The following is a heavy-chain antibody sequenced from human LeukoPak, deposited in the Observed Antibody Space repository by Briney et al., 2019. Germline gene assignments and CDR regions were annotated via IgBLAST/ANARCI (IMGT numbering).Heavy chain of an antibody. CDR3: ARGPAAIHP. Sequence: SETLSLTCAVYGGSFSGYYWSWIRQPPGKGLEWIGEINHSGSTNYNPSLKSRVTISVDTSKNQFFLKLTSVTAADTAVYYCARGPAAIHPWGPGTLVTVSS. J-gene: IGHJ5*02. CDR1: GGSFSGYY. V-gene: IGHV4-34*01. CDR2: INHSGST. D-gene: IGHD2-2*01.